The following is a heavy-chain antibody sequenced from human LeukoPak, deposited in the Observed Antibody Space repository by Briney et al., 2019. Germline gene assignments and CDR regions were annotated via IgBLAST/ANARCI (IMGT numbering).Heavy chain of an antibody. D-gene: IGHD2-21*01. CDR1: GFTLSIYS. V-gene: IGHV3-48*01. J-gene: IGHJ4*02. CDR2: ITSSSGTI. CDR3: ARVAPGHDIGRGYFDY. Sequence: GGSLRLSCAASGFTLSIYSMNWVRQAPGKGLEWFSYITSSSGTIYYTDSVKGRFTISRDNAKNSLYLEMNSLRAEDTAVYYCARVAPGHDIGRGYFDYWGQGTLVTVSS.